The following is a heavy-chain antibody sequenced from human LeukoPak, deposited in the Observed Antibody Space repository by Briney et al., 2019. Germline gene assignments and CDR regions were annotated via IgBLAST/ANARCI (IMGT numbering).Heavy chain of an antibody. Sequence: PGGSLRLSCAASGFTFSSYGMHWVRQAPGKGLEWVAVISYDGSNKYYADSVKGRFTISRDNSKNTLYLQMNSLRAEDTAVYYCAKVGALRNYYDSSGSYWGQGTLVTVSS. CDR1: GFTFSSYG. J-gene: IGHJ4*02. CDR2: ISYDGSNK. D-gene: IGHD3-22*01. CDR3: AKVGALRNYYDSSGSY. V-gene: IGHV3-30*18.